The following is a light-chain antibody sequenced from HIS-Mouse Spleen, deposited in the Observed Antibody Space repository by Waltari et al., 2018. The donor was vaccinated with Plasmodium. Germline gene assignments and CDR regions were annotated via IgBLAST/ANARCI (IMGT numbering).Light chain of an antibody. CDR3: SSYAGSNNLV. CDR1: SSDVGGYNY. Sequence: QSALTQPPSASGSPGQSVTISCTGTSSDVGGYNYVSWYQQHPGKAPNLMIYEVSKRPSAVPDRFSGSKPGNPASLTVSGLQAEDEADYYCSSYAGSNNLVFGGGTKLTVL. CDR2: EVS. V-gene: IGLV2-8*01. J-gene: IGLJ2*01.